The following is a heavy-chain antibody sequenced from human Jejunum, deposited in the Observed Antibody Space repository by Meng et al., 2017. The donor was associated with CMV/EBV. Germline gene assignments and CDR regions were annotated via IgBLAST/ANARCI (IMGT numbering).Heavy chain of an antibody. J-gene: IGHJ4*02. Sequence: ASGFTFSTYTLNWVRQAPGKGLQWVSGISGDASVIVYADSVKGRFTISRDKSENTVYLQMNSLTVDDSATYYCAKDLTPDGIWDLDYWGQGVLVTVSS. CDR3: AKDLTPDGIWDLDY. CDR1: GFTFSTYT. D-gene: IGHD1-26*01. V-gene: IGHV3-23*01. CDR2: ISGDASVI.